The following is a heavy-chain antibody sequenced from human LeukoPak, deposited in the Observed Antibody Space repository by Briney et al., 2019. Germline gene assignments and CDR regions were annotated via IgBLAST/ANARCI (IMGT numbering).Heavy chain of an antibody. CDR2: IKAKAHGGTI. V-gene: IGHV3-15*01. CDR1: GFTFINAW. Sequence: GGSLRLSCAASGFTFINAWMAWVRQAPGKGLEWVGRIKAKAHGGTIEYAAPVKGRFTISRDDSKNTLYLQMSSLKTEDTAVYYCTTDGVGVEGATYDNWGQGTLVSVSS. CDR3: TTDGVGVEGATYDN. D-gene: IGHD1-26*01. J-gene: IGHJ4*02.